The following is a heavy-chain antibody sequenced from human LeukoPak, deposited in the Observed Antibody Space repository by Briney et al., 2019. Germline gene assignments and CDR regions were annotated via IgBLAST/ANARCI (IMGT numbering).Heavy chain of an antibody. V-gene: IGHV3-23*01. Sequence: PGGSLRLSCAASGFTLSSYAMSWVRQGPGKGLEWVSAISVSGNTYHADSVKGRFTISRDSSKNTLYLQMNSLRAGDAAVYYCAKETTLGVYYMDVWGKGTTVTISS. CDR3: AKETTLGVYYMDV. CDR1: GFTLSSYA. J-gene: IGHJ6*03. CDR2: ISVSGNT. D-gene: IGHD4-23*01.